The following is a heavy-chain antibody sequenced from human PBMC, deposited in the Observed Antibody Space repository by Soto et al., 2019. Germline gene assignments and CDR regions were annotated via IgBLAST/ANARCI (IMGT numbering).Heavy chain of an antibody. CDR3: ARGDYDFWSGYGPLDY. J-gene: IGHJ4*02. D-gene: IGHD3-3*01. V-gene: IGHV4-34*01. Sequence: QVQLQQWGAGLLKPSETLSLTCAVYGGSFSGYYWSWIRQPPGKGLEWIGEINHSGSTNYNPSLKRRVTISVDTSQNQFPLKLCSVTAADTAVYYCARGDYDFWSGYGPLDYWGQGTLVTVSS. CDR2: INHSGST. CDR1: GGSFSGYY.